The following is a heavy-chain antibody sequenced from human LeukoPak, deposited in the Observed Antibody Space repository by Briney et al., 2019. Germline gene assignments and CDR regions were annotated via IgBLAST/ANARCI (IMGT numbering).Heavy chain of an antibody. J-gene: IGHJ4*02. CDR1: GFTVSSNY. V-gene: IGHV3-53*01. CDR3: ARWQHFWSGYYIDY. CDR2: IYSGGST. D-gene: IGHD3-3*02. Sequence: GGSLRLSCAASGFTVSSNYMSWVRQAPGKGLEWASVIYSGGSTYYADSVKSRFTISRDNSKNTLYLQMNSLRAEDTAVYYCARWQHFWSGYYIDYWGQGTLVTVSS.